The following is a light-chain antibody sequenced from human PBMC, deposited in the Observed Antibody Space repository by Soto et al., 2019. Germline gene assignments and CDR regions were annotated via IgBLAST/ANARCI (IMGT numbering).Light chain of an antibody. V-gene: IGKV3-11*01. J-gene: IGKJ2*01. CDR1: QSVSSY. CDR3: QQRYNGPRFT. Sequence: EIVLTQSPATLSLSPGERATLSCRASQSVSSYLAWYQQKPGQAPRLLIYDASNRATGIPARFSGGGSGTDFTLTNSSLEAEDFAVYYCQQRYNGPRFTVGQRTKLEIK. CDR2: DAS.